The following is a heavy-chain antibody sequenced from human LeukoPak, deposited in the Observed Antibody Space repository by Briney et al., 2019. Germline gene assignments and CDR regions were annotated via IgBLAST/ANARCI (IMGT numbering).Heavy chain of an antibody. D-gene: IGHD3-10*01. J-gene: IGHJ3*02. V-gene: IGHV4-30-4*01. CDR2: IYYSGNT. Sequence: SETLSLTCTVSGGSISSGDYYWSWIRQPPGKGLEWIGYIYYSGNTYYNPSLKSRVTISVDTSKNQFSLKLSSVTAANTAVYYCARDSYGSGRNAFDIWGQGTVVTVSS. CDR3: ARDSYGSGRNAFDI. CDR1: GGSISSGDYY.